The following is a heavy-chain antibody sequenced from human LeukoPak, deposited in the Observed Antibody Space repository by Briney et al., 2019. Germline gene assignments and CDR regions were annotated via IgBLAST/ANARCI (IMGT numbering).Heavy chain of an antibody. CDR1: GFTVSSNY. D-gene: IGHD2-2*01. CDR3: ARDRQGYCSSTSCFPDAFDI. CDR2: IYSGGST. V-gene: IGHV3-66*02. J-gene: IGHJ3*02. Sequence: PGGSLRLSCAASGFTVSSNYMSWVRQAPGKGLEWVSVIYSGGSTYYADSAKGRFTISRDNSKNTLYLQMNSLRAEDTAVYYCARDRQGYCSSTSCFPDAFDIWGQGTMVTVSS.